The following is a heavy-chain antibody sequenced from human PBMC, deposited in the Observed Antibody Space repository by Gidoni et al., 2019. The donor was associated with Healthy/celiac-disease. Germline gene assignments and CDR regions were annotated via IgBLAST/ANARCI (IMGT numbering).Heavy chain of an antibody. CDR3: ARAPAGIAAAFDY. V-gene: IGHV3-30-3*01. Sequence: QVQLVESGGGVVQPGRSLRLSCAASGFTFSSYAMHWVRQAPGKGLEWVAVRSYDGSNKYYADSVKGRFTISRDNSKNTLYLQMNSLRAEDTAVYYCARAPAGIAAAFDYWGQGTLVTVSS. CDR2: RSYDGSNK. D-gene: IGHD6-13*01. CDR1: GFTFSSYA. J-gene: IGHJ4*02.